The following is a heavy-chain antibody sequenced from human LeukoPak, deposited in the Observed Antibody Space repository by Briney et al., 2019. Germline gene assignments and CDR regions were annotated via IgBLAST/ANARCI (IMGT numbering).Heavy chain of an antibody. D-gene: IGHD1-26*01. CDR1: GFTFSSYG. CDR2: ISYDGSTK. Sequence: GGSLRLSCAASGFTFSSYGMHWVRQAPGKGLEWVALISYDGSTKFYADSVKGRFTISRDNSKNTLYLQMNSLRAEDTAVYYCAKDQTGIVGATFDYWGQGTLVTVPS. J-gene: IGHJ4*02. V-gene: IGHV3-30*18. CDR3: AKDQTGIVGATFDY.